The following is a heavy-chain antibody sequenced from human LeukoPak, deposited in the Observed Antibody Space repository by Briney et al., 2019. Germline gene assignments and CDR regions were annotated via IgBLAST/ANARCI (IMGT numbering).Heavy chain of an antibody. V-gene: IGHV4-4*07. D-gene: IGHD6-19*01. J-gene: IGHJ5*02. CDR1: GSSISSYY. CDR3: ARSYIAVAVCWFDP. Sequence: SETLSLTCTVSGSSISSYYWSWIRQPGGKGLEWIGRIYTSGSTNYNPSLKSRVTMSVDTSKNQFSLKLSSVTAADTAVYYCARSYIAVAVCWFDPWGQGTLVTVSS. CDR2: IYTSGST.